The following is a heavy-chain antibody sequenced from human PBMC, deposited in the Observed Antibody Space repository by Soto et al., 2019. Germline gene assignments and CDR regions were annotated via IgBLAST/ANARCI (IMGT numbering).Heavy chain of an antibody. CDR1: GFTFSSYW. CDR3: AKNQQAVAGWDY. J-gene: IGHJ4*02. D-gene: IGHD6-19*01. Sequence: TGGSLRLSCAASGFTFSSYWMHWVRQAPGKGLVWVSHINSDGSSISYADSVKGRFTISRDNAKNTLYLQMNSLRAEDTAVYYCAKNQQAVAGWDYWGQGTLVTVSS. V-gene: IGHV3-74*01. CDR2: INSDGSSI.